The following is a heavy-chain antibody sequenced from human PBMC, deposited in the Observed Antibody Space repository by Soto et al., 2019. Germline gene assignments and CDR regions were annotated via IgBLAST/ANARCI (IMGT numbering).Heavy chain of an antibody. D-gene: IGHD1-26*01. Sequence: ASVKVSCKASGYTFANYGISWVRQAPGQGLEWMGWASAYNGNTNYAQKLQGRVTMTTDTSTSTAYMELRSLRSDDTAVYYCARDSPEWGAAPVYWGQGTLVTVSS. V-gene: IGHV1-18*04. J-gene: IGHJ4*02. CDR1: GYTFANYG. CDR2: ASAYNGNT. CDR3: ARDSPEWGAAPVY.